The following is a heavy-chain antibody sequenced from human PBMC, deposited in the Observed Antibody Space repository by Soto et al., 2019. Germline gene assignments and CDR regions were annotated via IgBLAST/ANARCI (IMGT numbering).Heavy chain of an antibody. CDR2: IDNHGHTT. CDR1: GFTFNTYT. J-gene: IGHJ4*02. Sequence: EVQLVESGGDLVQPGGSLRLSCSASGFTFNTYTIHWVRQAPGRGLEYVSTIDNHGHTTFYADSVKGRFTISRDNSKNTVYLQMSSLRVEDTAVYYCVKGGRGIGTDYLESWGQGTLVTVSS. D-gene: IGHD3-10*01. V-gene: IGHV3-64D*06. CDR3: VKGGRGIGTDYLES.